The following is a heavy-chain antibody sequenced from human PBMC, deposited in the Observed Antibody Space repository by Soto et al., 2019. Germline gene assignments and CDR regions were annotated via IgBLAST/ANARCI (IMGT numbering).Heavy chain of an antibody. J-gene: IGHJ6*02. Sequence: GGSLRLSCATSGLTFSNYAMSWVRQAPGGGLEWVSSMSGSSIYYEDSVRGRFTISRDNAKNSLFLQMNTLRAEDTAVYYCARDHSVSNPLDGIYVWGHGTPVTVSS. CDR3: ARDHSVSNPLDGIYV. CDR1: GLTFSNYA. V-gene: IGHV3-21*04. CDR2: MSGSSI.